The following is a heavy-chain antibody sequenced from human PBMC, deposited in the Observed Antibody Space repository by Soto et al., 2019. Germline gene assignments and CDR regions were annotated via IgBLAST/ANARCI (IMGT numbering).Heavy chain of an antibody. CDR1: GGSISSYY. Sequence: SETLSLTCTVSGGSISSYYWSWIRQPPGKGLEWIGYIYYSGSTNYNPSLKSRVTISVDTSKNQFSLKLSSVTAADTAVYYCARVGYTREFDYWGQGTLVTVSS. CDR2: IYYSGST. CDR3: ARVGYTREFDY. D-gene: IGHD6-25*01. J-gene: IGHJ4*02. V-gene: IGHV4-59*12.